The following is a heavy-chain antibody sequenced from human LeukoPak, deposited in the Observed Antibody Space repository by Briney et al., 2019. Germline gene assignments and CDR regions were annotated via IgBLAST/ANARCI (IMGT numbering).Heavy chain of an antibody. CDR3: ARDGGAYCSSTSCPINWFDP. V-gene: IGHV3-11*04. J-gene: IGHJ5*02. CDR2: ISSSSSTI. CDR1: GFTFSDYY. D-gene: IGHD2-2*01. Sequence: GGSLRLSCAASGFTFSDYYMSWIRQAPGKGLEWVSYISSSSSTIYCADSVKGRFTISRDNAKNSLYLQMNSLRAEDTAVYYCARDGGAYCSSTSCPINWFDPWGQGTLVTVSS.